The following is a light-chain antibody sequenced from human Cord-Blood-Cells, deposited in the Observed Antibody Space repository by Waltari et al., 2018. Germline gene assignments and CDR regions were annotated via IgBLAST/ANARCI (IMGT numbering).Light chain of an antibody. Sequence: DIQMTQSQSSLSASVGDRVTITCRASQSISSYLNWYQQKPGKAPKLLIYAASSLQSGVPSRFSGSGSGTDFTLTISSLQPEDFATYYCQQIYSTPPVTFGQGTRLEIK. CDR1: QSISSY. CDR3: QQIYSTPPVT. CDR2: AAS. J-gene: IGKJ5*01. V-gene: IGKV1-39*01.